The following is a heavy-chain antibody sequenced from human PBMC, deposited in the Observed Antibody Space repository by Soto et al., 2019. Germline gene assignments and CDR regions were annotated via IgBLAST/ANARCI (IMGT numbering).Heavy chain of an antibody. CDR3: AKVNDGDYFDY. D-gene: IGHD1-1*01. J-gene: IGHJ4*02. Sequence: VQLVESGGGVVQPGRSLRLSCAASGFTFSSYGMHWVRQAPGKGLEWVAVISYDGSNKYYADSVKGRFTISRDNSKNTLYLQMNSLRAEDTAVYYCAKVNDGDYFDYWGQGTLVTVSS. V-gene: IGHV3-30*18. CDR1: GFTFSSYG. CDR2: ISYDGSNK.